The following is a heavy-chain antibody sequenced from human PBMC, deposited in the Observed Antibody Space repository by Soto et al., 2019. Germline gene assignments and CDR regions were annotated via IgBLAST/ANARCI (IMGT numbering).Heavy chain of an antibody. CDR2: IKLDGSEK. CDR3: ARDRAYNWNLYGMDV. V-gene: IGHV3-7*01. J-gene: IGHJ6*02. D-gene: IGHD1-20*01. CDR1: GFTFSSYW. Sequence: PGGSLRLSCAASGFTFSSYWMSWVRQAPGKGLEWVANIKLDGSEKYYVDSVKGRFTLSRDNAKNSLQLQMNSLRAEDTAVYYCARDRAYNWNLYGMDVWGQGTTVTVSS.